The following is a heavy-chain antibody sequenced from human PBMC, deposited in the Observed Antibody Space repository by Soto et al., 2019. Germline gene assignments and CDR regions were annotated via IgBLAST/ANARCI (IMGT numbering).Heavy chain of an antibody. J-gene: IGHJ4*02. D-gene: IGHD6-13*01. CDR2: ISAYSGST. Sequence: QVQLVQSGAEVKKPGASVKVSCKASGYTFTTYGISWVRQAPGQGLEWMGWISAYSGSTKFAQKLQGRVTMTTDTSTTAAYMELRSLTSDDTAVYYCAREFTKSSSWPYYLDYWGQGTLVTVSS. V-gene: IGHV1-18*01. CDR1: GYTFTTYG. CDR3: AREFTKSSSWPYYLDY.